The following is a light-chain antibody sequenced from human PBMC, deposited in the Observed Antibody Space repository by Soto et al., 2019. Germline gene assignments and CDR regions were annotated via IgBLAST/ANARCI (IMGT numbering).Light chain of an antibody. CDR3: QQYAGSST. CDR1: QSVRTN. CDR2: TAS. J-gene: IGKJ1*01. Sequence: DIQMSQSPSSLSASVGDRVTITCRASQSVRTNVNWYQQKPGKAPKLLISTASSLRSGVPSRFSGSGSGTDFTLTISRLEPEDFAVYYCQQYAGSSTFGQGTKVDIK. V-gene: IGKV1-39*01.